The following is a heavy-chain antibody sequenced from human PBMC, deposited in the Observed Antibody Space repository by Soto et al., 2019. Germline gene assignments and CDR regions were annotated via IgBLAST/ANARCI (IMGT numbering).Heavy chain of an antibody. V-gene: IGHV4-39*07. CDR3: ARDRHLRYFYWLDPTGYYFDY. Sequence: SETMSLACTVSRSSISSSGCCWGWIGQPPWKGREWIGSNHSRGNPYCNPSLESRVTMSVSEAKNQFSLKLSSVTAADTGVYYCARDRHLRYFYWLDPTGYYFDYWRQGTLVTVSS. CDR1: RSSISSSGCC. D-gene: IGHD3-9*01. CDR2: NHSRGNP. J-gene: IGHJ4*02.